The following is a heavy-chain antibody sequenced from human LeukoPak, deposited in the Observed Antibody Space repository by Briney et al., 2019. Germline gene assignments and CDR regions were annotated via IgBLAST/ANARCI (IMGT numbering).Heavy chain of an antibody. V-gene: IGHV4-39*01. CDR1: GGSISSSSYY. CDR3: ASYLIGYCSGGSCYFFDY. J-gene: IGHJ4*02. Sequence: PSETLSLTCTVSGGSISSSSYYWGWIRQPPGKGLEWIGSIYYSGSTYYNPSLKSRVTISVDTSKNQFSLKLSSVTAADTAVYYCASYLIGYCSGGSCYFFDYWGQGTLVTVSS. CDR2: IYYSGST. D-gene: IGHD2-15*01.